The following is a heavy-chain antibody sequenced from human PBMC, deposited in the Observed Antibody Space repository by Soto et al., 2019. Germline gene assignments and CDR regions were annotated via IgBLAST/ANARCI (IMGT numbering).Heavy chain of an antibody. V-gene: IGHV4-31*03. J-gene: IGHJ4*02. Sequence: PSGTPSLTCTVPGGSISRCGYYWSWIRQHQGKGLEWIGYIYYSGNTYYNPSLKSRVTISVDTSKNQFSLKLTSVTAADTTVYYCARSVFLCGQGTLVTVS. CDR3: ARSVFL. CDR1: GGSISRCGYY. D-gene: IGHD3-10*02. CDR2: IYYSGNT.